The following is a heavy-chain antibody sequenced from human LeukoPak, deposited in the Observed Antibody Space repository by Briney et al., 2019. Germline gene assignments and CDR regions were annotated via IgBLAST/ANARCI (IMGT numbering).Heavy chain of an antibody. D-gene: IGHD6-19*01. CDR2: ISGGGDIT. CDR3: AKDDRTRGYSSGKLDY. CDR1: GFTFSSYA. V-gene: IGHV3-23*01. Sequence: GGSLRLSCAASGFTFSSYAMTWVRQAPGKGLEWVSAISGGGDITSYADSVKGRFTISRDNSKNTLYLQMNSLRAEDTAVYYCAKDDRTRGYSSGKLDYWGQGTLVTVSS. J-gene: IGHJ4*02.